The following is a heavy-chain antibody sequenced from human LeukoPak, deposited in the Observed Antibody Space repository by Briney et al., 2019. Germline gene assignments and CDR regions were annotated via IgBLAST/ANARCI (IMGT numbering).Heavy chain of an antibody. CDR3: ARVRTQKYSSSFSPSN. J-gene: IGHJ4*02. D-gene: IGHD6-6*01. Sequence: ASVKVSCKASGYTFTGYYMHWVRQAPGQGLEWMGWINPNSGGTNYAQKFQGRVTMTRDTSISTAYMELSRLRSDDTAVYYCARVRTQKYSSSFSPSNWGQGTLVTVSS. CDR2: INPNSGGT. CDR1: GYTFTGYY. V-gene: IGHV1-2*02.